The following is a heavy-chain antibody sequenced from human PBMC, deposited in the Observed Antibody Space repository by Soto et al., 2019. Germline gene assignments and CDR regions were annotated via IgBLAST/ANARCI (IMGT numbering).Heavy chain of an antibody. Sequence: SETLSITCTVSRGSISSSSYYWGWIRQPPGKGLEWIGSIYYSGSTYYNPSLKSRVTISVDTSKNQFSLKLSSVTAADTAVYYCARDLRRFLEWLLYYYGMDVWGQGTTVTVSS. CDR3: ARDLRRFLEWLLYYYGMDV. CDR2: IYYSGST. CDR1: RGSISSSSYY. D-gene: IGHD3-3*01. J-gene: IGHJ6*02. V-gene: IGHV4-39*07.